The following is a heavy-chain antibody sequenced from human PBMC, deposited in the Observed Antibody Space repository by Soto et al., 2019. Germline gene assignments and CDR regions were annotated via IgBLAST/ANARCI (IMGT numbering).Heavy chain of an antibody. J-gene: IGHJ6*02. Sequence: SGESLKISCKGSGYSFTSYWIGWVRQMPGKGLEWMGIIYPGDSDTRYSPSFQGQVTISADKSISTAYLQWSSLKASDTAMYYCARRVYSSSWIGHNYYGMDVWGQGTTVTVSS. CDR2: IYPGDSDT. D-gene: IGHD6-13*01. V-gene: IGHV5-51*01. CDR3: ARRVYSSSWIGHNYYGMDV. CDR1: GYSFTSYW.